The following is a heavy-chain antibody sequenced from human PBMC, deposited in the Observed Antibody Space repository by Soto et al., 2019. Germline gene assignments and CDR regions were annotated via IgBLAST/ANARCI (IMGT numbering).Heavy chain of an antibody. V-gene: IGHV3-11*01. CDR3: ARDTYYYDSSGYYPHLDC. Sequence: GVLRLSCAASGFTFSDYYMSWIRQAPGKGLEWVSYISSSGSTIYYADSVKGRFTISRDNAKNSLYLQMNSLRAEDTAVYYCARDTYYYDSSGYYPHLDCWGQGTLVTVSS. CDR1: GFTFSDYY. CDR2: ISSSGSTI. D-gene: IGHD3-22*01. J-gene: IGHJ4*02.